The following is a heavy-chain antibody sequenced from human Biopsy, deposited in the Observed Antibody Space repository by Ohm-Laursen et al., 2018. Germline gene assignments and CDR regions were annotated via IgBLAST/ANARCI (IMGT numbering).Heavy chain of an antibody. V-gene: IGHV3-74*01. D-gene: IGHD2-21*01. CDR2: IKRDGTTT. J-gene: IGHJ4*02. CDR3: ARLGELHGLWYFDF. Sequence: SLRLSCAASGFTFSNYYMHWVRQAPGKGLLWVSRIKRDGTTTDYAESVKGRFTTSRDNAKNSLYLQMNSLRVEDTALYFCARLGELHGLWYFDFWGQGALVTVSS. CDR1: GFTFSNYY.